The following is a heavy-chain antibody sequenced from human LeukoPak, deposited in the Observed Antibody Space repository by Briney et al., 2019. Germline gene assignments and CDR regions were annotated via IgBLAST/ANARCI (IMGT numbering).Heavy chain of an antibody. CDR1: GFTYTSYS. D-gene: IGHD3-22*01. CDR3: AKEDDSDSRTAFFQH. V-gene: IGHV3-23*01. J-gene: IGHJ1*01. Sequence: HPGGSLRLSCAASGFTYTSYSMNWVRQAPGKGLEWVSAISGSGGSTYYTDSVKGRFTISRDNSRNTLYLQMNSLRAEDTAVYYCAKEDDSDSRTAFFQHWGQGTLVTVSS. CDR2: ISGSGGST.